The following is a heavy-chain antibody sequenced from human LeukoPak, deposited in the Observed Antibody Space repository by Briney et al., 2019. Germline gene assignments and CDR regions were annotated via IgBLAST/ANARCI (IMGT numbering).Heavy chain of an antibody. D-gene: IGHD6-6*01. J-gene: IGHJ5*02. CDR3: VRDWEWKAARNLFDP. V-gene: IGHV1-18*01. Sequence: ASVKVSCKASGYTFINYGISWVRQARGQGLEWTGWTSGDNVNTYYAQKFLGRVIMTTDTSTTTAYMELRSLRPDDTAVYYCVRDWEWKAARNLFDPWGQGTRVTVSS. CDR2: TSGDNVNT. CDR1: GYTFINYG.